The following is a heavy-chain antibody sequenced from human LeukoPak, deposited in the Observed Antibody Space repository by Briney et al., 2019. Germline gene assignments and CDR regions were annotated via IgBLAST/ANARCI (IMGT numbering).Heavy chain of an antibody. CDR3: AKVFSTGWANDVFDI. Sequence: PGGSLRLSCAASGFIFSTYGMHWVRQAPGKGLEWVAVISNDGGNYDGGNKYYADSVKGRFTISRDNSKNTLYLQMNSLRVEDTAVYYCAKVFSTGWANDVFDIWGQGTKVTVSS. V-gene: IGHV3-30*18. J-gene: IGHJ3*02. D-gene: IGHD6-19*01. CDR2: ISNDGGNYDGGNK. CDR1: GFIFSTYG.